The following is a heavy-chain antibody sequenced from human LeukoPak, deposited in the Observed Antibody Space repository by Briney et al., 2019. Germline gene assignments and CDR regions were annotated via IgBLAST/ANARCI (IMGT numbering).Heavy chain of an antibody. CDR1: GFTFSNYW. CDR2: INTDGSTT. D-gene: IGHD2-21*02. CDR3: VKDLTYCGGDCYSHFDY. V-gene: IGHV3-74*01. Sequence: GGSLRLSCAASGFTFSNYWMHWVRQAPGKGLVWVSRINTDGSTTTYADSVKGRFTISRDNSKNTLYLQMSSLRAEDTAVYYCVKDLTYCGGDCYSHFDYWGQGTLVTVSS. J-gene: IGHJ4*02.